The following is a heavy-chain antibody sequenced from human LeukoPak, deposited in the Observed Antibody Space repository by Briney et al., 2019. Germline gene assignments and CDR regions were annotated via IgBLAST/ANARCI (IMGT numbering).Heavy chain of an antibody. J-gene: IGHJ4*02. CDR3: ASENYYDSSGYYYVGYFDY. Sequence: GGSLRLSCAASGFTFSTYSMNWVRQAPGKGLDWVSYISGSSGTIYYADSVKGRFTISRDNSKNTLYLQMNSLRAEDTAVYYYASENYYDSSGYYYVGYFDYWGQGTLVTVSS. CDR1: GFTFSTYS. V-gene: IGHV3-48*01. D-gene: IGHD3-22*01. CDR2: ISGSSGTI.